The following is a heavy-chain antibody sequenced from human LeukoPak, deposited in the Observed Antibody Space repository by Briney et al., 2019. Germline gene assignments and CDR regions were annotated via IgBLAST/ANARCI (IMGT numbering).Heavy chain of an antibody. J-gene: IGHJ5*02. CDR2: INPSGTTT. CDR1: GYTFTGYY. D-gene: IGHD1-26*01. CDR3: ARDNSVGDYAWWFDP. Sequence: ASVKVSCKASGYTFTGYYMHWVRQAAGQGREWMGLINPSGTTTNYAQKFRGRVTMTRDLSTSTDYMELSSLRSDDTAVYFCARDNSVGDYAWWFDPWGQGTLVTVSS. V-gene: IGHV1-46*01.